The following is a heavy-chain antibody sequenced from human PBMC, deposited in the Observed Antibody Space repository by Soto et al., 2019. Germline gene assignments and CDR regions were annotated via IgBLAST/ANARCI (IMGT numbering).Heavy chain of an antibody. Sequence: EVQLVESGGGLVQPGGSLRLSCAASGFTLSDNWIHWVRRVPGKGLVWVSRTNSDGSSVTYADSVKGRFTLSRDNAKYTWFLQMDSLRFEDTAMYYCVRAPEQRPFDYWGQGTLVTVSS. CDR1: GFTLSDNW. J-gene: IGHJ4*02. D-gene: IGHD6-25*01. V-gene: IGHV3-74*03. CDR3: VRAPEQRPFDY. CDR2: TNSDGSSV.